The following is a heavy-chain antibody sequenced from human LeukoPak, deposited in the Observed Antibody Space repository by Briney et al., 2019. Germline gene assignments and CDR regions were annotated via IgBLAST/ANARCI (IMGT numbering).Heavy chain of an antibody. CDR3: AREKVDYYYYSMDV. CDR2: IKQDGSEK. J-gene: IGHJ6*02. V-gene: IGHV3-7*01. CDR1: GFTFSSYW. Sequence: PGGSLRLSCAASGFTFSSYWMSWVRQAPGKGLEWVANIKQDGSEKYYVDSVKGRFTISRDNAKNSLYLQMNSLRAEDTAVYYCAREKVDYYYYSMDVWGQGTTVTVSS.